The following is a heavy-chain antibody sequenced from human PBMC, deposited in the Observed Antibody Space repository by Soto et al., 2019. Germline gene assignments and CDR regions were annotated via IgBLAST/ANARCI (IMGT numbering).Heavy chain of an antibody. Sequence: SETLSLTCAVYGGSFSGYYWSWIRQPPGKGLEWIGEINHSGSTNYNPSLKSRVTISVDTSKNQFSLKLSSVTAADTAVYYCARGPRYVEWLLWGQGTTVTVSS. CDR3: ARGPRYVEWLL. J-gene: IGHJ6*02. CDR1: GGSFSGYY. CDR2: INHSGST. V-gene: IGHV4-34*01. D-gene: IGHD3-3*01.